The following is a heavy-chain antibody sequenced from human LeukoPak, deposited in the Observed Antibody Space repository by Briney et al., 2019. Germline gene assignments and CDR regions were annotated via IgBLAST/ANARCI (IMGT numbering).Heavy chain of an antibody. CDR3: SREDY. CDR1: GYTFTGYY. Sequence: GASVKVSCKASGYTFTGYYLHWVRQAPGQGLEWVGWINPNSGVTNYAQKFQGRVSMTSDTSISTVYMELSRLRSDDTAVYYCSREDYWGQGTQVTVSS. J-gene: IGHJ4*02. V-gene: IGHV1-2*02. CDR2: INPNSGVT.